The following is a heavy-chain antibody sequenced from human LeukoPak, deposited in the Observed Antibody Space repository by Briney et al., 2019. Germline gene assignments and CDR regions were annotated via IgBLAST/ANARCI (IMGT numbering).Heavy chain of an antibody. Sequence: GGSLRLSCAASGFTFSSYGMHWVRQAPGKGLEWVAFIRYDGSNKYYADSVKGRFTISRDNSKNTLYLQMNSLRAEDTAVYYCAKDDPKGYCSGGSCPFDYWGQGTLVTVS. CDR1: GFTFSSYG. CDR3: AKDDPKGYCSGGSCPFDY. CDR2: IRYDGSNK. V-gene: IGHV3-30*02. J-gene: IGHJ4*02. D-gene: IGHD2-15*01.